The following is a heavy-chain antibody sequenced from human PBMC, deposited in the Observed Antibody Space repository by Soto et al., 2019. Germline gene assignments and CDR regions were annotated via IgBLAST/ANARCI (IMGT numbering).Heavy chain of an antibody. CDR3: AHWGESSRSWYRIGVAFDI. J-gene: IGHJ3*02. CDR1: GFSLSTSGVG. Sequence: QITLKESGPPLVKPTQTLTLTCTFSGFSLSTSGVGVGWIRQPPGKALEWLALIYWDDDKRYSPSLKSRLTITKDTSKNQVVLTMTNMDPVDTATYYCAHWGESSRSWYRIGVAFDIWGQGTMVTVSS. D-gene: IGHD6-13*01. CDR2: IYWDDDK. V-gene: IGHV2-5*02.